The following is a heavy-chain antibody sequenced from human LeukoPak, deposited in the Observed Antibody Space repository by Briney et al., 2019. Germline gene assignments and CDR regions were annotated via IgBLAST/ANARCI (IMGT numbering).Heavy chain of an antibody. CDR2: IYYSGST. V-gene: IGHV4-59*08. CDR3: ARLNGDYYFDY. J-gene: IGHJ4*02. Sequence: PSETLSLTYTVSGGSISSDYWSWIRQPPGKGLEWIGYIYYSGSTNYNPSLKSRVTISLDTSQNQFSLKLSSVTAADTAVYYCARLNGDYYFDYWGQGTLVTVSS. D-gene: IGHD4-17*01. CDR1: GGSISSDY.